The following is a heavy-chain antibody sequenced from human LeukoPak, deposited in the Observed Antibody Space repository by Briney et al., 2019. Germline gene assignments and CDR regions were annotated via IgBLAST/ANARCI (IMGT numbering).Heavy chain of an antibody. J-gene: IGHJ4*02. CDR1: GGPISSSNW. CDR3: ARHLSYGSGSYLRMYYFDY. V-gene: IGHV4-4*02. D-gene: IGHD3-10*01. Sequence: SETLSLTCAVSGGPISSSNWWSWVRQPPGKGLEWIGEIYHSGSTNYNPSLKSRVTISVDKSKNQFSLKLSSVTAADTAVYYCARHLSYGSGSYLRMYYFDYWGQGTLVTVSS. CDR2: IYHSGST.